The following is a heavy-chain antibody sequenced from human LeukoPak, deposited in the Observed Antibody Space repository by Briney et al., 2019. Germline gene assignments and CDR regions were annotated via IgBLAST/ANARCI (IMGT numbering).Heavy chain of an antibody. Sequence: GGSLRLSCAASGFTFSSCEMNWVRQAPGKGLEWVSYISSSGSTIYYADSVKGRFTISRDNAKNSLYLQMNSLRAEDTAVYYCARVYYDILTGPTGFDYWGQGTLVTVSS. CDR1: GFTFSSCE. D-gene: IGHD3-9*01. CDR3: ARVYYDILTGPTGFDY. V-gene: IGHV3-48*03. CDR2: ISSSGSTI. J-gene: IGHJ4*02.